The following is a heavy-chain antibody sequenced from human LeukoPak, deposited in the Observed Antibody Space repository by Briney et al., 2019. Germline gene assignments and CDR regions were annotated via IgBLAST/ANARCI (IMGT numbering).Heavy chain of an antibody. Sequence: ASVKVSCKTSGDTFTGYYMHWMRQAPGQGLEWMGWINPNSGGTNYAQKFQGRVTMTRDTSISTAYMELSRLRSDDTAVYYCARDWTRTMIAQGAFDIWGQGTMVTVSS. CDR2: INPNSGGT. CDR3: ARDWTRTMIAQGAFDI. D-gene: IGHD3-22*01. V-gene: IGHV1-2*02. J-gene: IGHJ3*02. CDR1: GDTFTGYY.